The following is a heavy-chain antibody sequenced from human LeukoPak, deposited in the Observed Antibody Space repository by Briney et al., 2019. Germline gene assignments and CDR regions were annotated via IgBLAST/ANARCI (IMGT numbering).Heavy chain of an antibody. J-gene: IGHJ4*02. CDR3: ARGSGDWTYYFDY. Sequence: SETLSLTCTVSGGSISGSYWSWIRQPPGQGLEWIAYIHSSGYTNYNPSLKSRLTISVDTSKNQFSLKVTSVTAADTAVYYCARGSGDWTYYFDYWGQGTLVTVSS. CDR2: IHSSGYT. D-gene: IGHD2-21*02. V-gene: IGHV4-4*09. CDR1: GGSISGSY.